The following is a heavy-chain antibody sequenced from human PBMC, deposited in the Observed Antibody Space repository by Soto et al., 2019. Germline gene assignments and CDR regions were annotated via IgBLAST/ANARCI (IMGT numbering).Heavy chain of an antibody. D-gene: IGHD2-15*01. Sequence: EVQLVESGGGLVQPGGSLRLSCAASGFMFSSHWMRWVRQAPGKGLEWVANINQDANEKYYVDSVKGRFTISRDNGKNSLYLQLNGLRAEDTAVYYCARDHVAPGLYFDYWGQGSLVTVSS. J-gene: IGHJ4*02. CDR1: GFMFSSHW. V-gene: IGHV3-7*04. CDR3: ARDHVAPGLYFDY. CDR2: INQDANEK.